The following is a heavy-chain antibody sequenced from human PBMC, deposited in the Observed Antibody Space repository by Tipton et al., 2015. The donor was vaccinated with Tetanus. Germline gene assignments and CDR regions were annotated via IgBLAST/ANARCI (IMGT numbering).Heavy chain of an antibody. CDR2: IYTSGST. V-gene: IGHV4-4*07. CDR1: GGSISSYY. Sequence: TLSLTCTVSGGSISSYYWSWIRQPAGKGLEWIGRIYTSGSTNYNPSLKSRVTMSLDTSKNQFSLKLSSVTAADTAVYYCARDLLVAVSTYLYYYGMDVWGQGTTVTVSS. CDR3: ARDLLVAVSTYLYYYGMDV. J-gene: IGHJ6*02. D-gene: IGHD4-17*01.